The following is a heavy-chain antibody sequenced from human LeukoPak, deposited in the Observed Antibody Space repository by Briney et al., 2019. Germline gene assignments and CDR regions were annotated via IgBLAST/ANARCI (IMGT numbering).Heavy chain of an antibody. D-gene: IGHD6-19*01. Sequence: GRSLRLSCAASGFTFSSYGMHCVRQAPGKGLEWVAVIWYDGGNKYYADSVKGRFTISRDNSKNTLYLQMNSLRAEDTAVYYCARGYSSGWYFDYWGQGTLVTVSS. CDR1: GFTFSSYG. CDR3: ARGYSSGWYFDY. J-gene: IGHJ4*02. V-gene: IGHV3-33*01. CDR2: IWYDGGNK.